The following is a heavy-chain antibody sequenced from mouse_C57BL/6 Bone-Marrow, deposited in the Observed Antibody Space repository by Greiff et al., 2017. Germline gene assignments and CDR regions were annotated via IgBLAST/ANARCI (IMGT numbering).Heavy chain of an antibody. Sequence: VMLVESGPGLVKPSQSLSITCTVSGFSLTSYGVHWVRQSPGKGLEWLGVIWSGGSTDYNAAFISRLSMSKDNSKSQVFFKKNSLQADDTAIYYCASPYDYDTWFAYWGQGTLVTVSA. CDR1: GFSLTSYG. J-gene: IGHJ3*01. D-gene: IGHD2-4*01. CDR2: IWSGGST. V-gene: IGHV2-2*01. CDR3: ASPYDYDTWFAY.